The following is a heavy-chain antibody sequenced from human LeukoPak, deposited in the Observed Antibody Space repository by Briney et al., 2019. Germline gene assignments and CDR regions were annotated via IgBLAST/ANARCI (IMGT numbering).Heavy chain of an antibody. V-gene: IGHV3-9*01. D-gene: IGHD4-17*01. J-gene: IGHJ4*02. CDR3: AKAAVTPSSFDY. Sequence: GGSLRLSCAASGFTFDDYAMHWVRQAPGKGLEWVSGISWNSGSIDYADSVKGRFTISRDNSKNTLYLQMNSLRAEDTAVYYCAKAAVTPSSFDYWGQGTLVTVSS. CDR1: GFTFDDYA. CDR2: ISWNSGSI.